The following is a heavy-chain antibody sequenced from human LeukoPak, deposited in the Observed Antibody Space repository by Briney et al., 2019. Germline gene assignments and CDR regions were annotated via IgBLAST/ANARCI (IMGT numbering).Heavy chain of an antibody. CDR3: AMRAFAVPAVMGYYFYYGMDV. D-gene: IGHD2-2*01. Sequence: PGGSLRLSCAASKFAFSSYAMSWVRQAPGKGLEWVSVISDSGGSTYYADSVKGRFTISRDNSKNTLYLQMNSLRADDTTVYYCAMRAFAVPAVMGYYFYYGMDVWGQGTTVTVSS. V-gene: IGHV3-23*01. CDR2: ISDSGGST. CDR1: KFAFSSYA. J-gene: IGHJ6*02.